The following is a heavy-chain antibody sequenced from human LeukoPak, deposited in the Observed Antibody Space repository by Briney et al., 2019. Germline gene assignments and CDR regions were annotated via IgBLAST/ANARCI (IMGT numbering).Heavy chain of an antibody. CDR2: ISAYNGNT. Sequence: ASVKVSCKASGYTFTSYGISWVRQAPGQGLEWMGWISAYNGNTNYAQKLQGRVTMTTDTSTSTAYMELRSLRSDDTAVYYCARGNPSGYCSGGSCYSGGQGTLVTVSS. J-gene: IGHJ5*01. CDR1: GYTFTSYG. D-gene: IGHD2-15*01. CDR3: ARGNPSGYCSGGSCYS. V-gene: IGHV1-18*01.